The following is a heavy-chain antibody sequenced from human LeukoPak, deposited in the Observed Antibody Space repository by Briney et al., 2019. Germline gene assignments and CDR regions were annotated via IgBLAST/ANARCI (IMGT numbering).Heavy chain of an antibody. D-gene: IGHD4-23*01. CDR3: AAEGRPTVVTFRKGAVDL. Sequence: GTSVRVSCKASGFTFTSSAVQWVRQARGQRLEWIGWIVVGSGNTNYAQKFQERVTITRDMSTSTVYMELSSLRSEDTAVYYCAAEGRPTVVTFRKGAVDLWGQGTMVTVSS. CDR1: GFTFTSSA. V-gene: IGHV1-58*01. J-gene: IGHJ3*01. CDR2: IVVGSGNT.